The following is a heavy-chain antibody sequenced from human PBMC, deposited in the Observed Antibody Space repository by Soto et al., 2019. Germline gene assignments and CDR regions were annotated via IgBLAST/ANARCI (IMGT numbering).Heavy chain of an antibody. D-gene: IGHD3-22*01. CDR1: GYTLTSYG. Sequence: XSVKVACKASGYTLTSYGIIWVRQAPGQGLEWMGWISAYNGNTNYAQKLQCRVTMTTDTSTSTAYMELRSLRSDDTAVYYCARSTYSYDSSGPFDICGQRTMVTVSS. CDR2: ISAYNGNT. J-gene: IGHJ3*02. CDR3: ARSTYSYDSSGPFDI. V-gene: IGHV1-18*04.